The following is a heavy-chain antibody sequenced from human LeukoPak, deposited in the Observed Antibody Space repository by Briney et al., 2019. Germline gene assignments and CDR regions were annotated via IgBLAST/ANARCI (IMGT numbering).Heavy chain of an antibody. CDR1: GLTFSSYA. D-gene: IGHD3-10*01. Sequence: GGSLRPSCAASGLTFSSYAMHWVPQAPGKGLNFVSAISSNGGSTYYANSVKGRFTISRDNSKNTLYLRMGSLRAEDMAVYYCARSYLFNYYGMDVWGQGTTVTVSS. CDR2: ISSNGGST. CDR3: ARSYLFNYYGMDV. V-gene: IGHV3-64*01. J-gene: IGHJ6*02.